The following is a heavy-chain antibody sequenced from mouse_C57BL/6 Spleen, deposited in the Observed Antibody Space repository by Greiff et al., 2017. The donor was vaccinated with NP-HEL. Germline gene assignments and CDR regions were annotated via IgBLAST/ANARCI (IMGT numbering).Heavy chain of an antibody. CDR2: INPSNGGT. Sequence: QVQLQQSGTELVKPGASVKLSCKASGYTFTSYWMHWVKQRPGQGLEWIGNINPSNGGTNYNEKFKSKATLTVDKSSSTAYMQLSSLTSEDSAVYYCARWGTKVVATDYYAMDYWGQGTSVTVSS. J-gene: IGHJ4*01. CDR1: GYTFTSYW. V-gene: IGHV1-53*01. D-gene: IGHD1-1*01. CDR3: ARWGTKVVATDYYAMDY.